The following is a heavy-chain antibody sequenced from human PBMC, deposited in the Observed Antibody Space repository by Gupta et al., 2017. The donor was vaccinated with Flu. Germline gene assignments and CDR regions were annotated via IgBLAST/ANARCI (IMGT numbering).Heavy chain of an antibody. Sequence: PGKGLEWIGLVKSKPAGGTTHYAAPVKGSFTISRDDSENTVYLQMDSLKTEDTAVYYCAADSPSVGGGEFDYWGQGTLVTVSS. J-gene: IGHJ4*02. CDR3: AADSPSVGGGEFDY. CDR2: VKSKPAGGTT. V-gene: IGHV3-15*01. D-gene: IGHD1-26*01.